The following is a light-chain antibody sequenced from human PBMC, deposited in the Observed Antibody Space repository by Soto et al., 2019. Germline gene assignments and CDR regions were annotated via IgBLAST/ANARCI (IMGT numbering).Light chain of an antibody. CDR2: DAS. Sequence: DIQMTQSPSTLSASVGARVTITCRASQSISSWLAWYQQKPGKAPKLLIYDASSLESGVPSRFSGSGSGTEFTLTISSLQPDDFATYYCQQYNSYSWTFGQGTKGESK. V-gene: IGKV1-5*01. CDR3: QQYNSYSWT. CDR1: QSISSW. J-gene: IGKJ1*01.